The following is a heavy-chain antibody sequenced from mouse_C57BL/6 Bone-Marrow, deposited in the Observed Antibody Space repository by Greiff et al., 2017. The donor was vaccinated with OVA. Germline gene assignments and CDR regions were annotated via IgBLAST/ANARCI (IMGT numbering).Heavy chain of an antibody. Sequence: EVNLVESEGGLVQPGSSMKLSCTASGFTFSDYYMAWVRQVPEKGLEWVANINYDGSSTYYLDSLTSRFIISRDNAKNILYLQMSSLKSEDAATCYCERGPYGNYVFDYWGQGTTLTVSA. D-gene: IGHD2-1*01. CDR1: GFTFSDYY. CDR2: INYDGSST. V-gene: IGHV5-16*01. J-gene: IGHJ2*01. CDR3: ERGPYGNYVFDY.